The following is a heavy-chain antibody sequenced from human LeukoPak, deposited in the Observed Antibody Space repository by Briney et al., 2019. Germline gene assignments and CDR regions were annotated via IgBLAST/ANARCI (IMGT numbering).Heavy chain of an antibody. V-gene: IGHV4-59*08. Sequence: SETLSLTCAVYGGSFSGYYWSWIRQPPGKGLEWIGYIYYSGSTNHNPSLKSRVTISVDTSKNQFSLKLSSVTAADTAVYYCATRLYDSSGKIDYWGQGTLVTVSS. CDR1: GGSFSGYY. CDR3: ATRLYDSSGKIDY. J-gene: IGHJ4*02. CDR2: IYYSGST. D-gene: IGHD3-22*01.